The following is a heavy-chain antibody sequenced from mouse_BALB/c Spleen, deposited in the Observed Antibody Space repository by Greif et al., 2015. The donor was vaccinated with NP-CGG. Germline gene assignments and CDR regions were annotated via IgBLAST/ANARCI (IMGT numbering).Heavy chain of an antibody. CDR2: INPSNGGT. CDR3: ARLNGNYGGGSYVDY. D-gene: IGHD2-1*01. V-gene: IGHV1S81*02. Sequence: VQLQESGAELVKPGASVKLSCKASGYTFTSYYMYWVKQRPGQGLEWIGEINPSNGGTNFNEKFKSKATLTVDKSSTTAYMQLSSLTAEDSAVCYCARLNGNYGGGSYVDYGGQGTTLTVSS. J-gene: IGHJ2*01. CDR1: GYTFTSYY.